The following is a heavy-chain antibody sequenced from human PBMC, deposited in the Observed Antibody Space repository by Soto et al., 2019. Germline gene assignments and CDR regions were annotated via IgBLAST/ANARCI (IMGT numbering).Heavy chain of an antibody. CDR2: IIPLFGTA. CDR1: GGTFSTYA. CDR3: AGPKGTYSGGYYYVDF. V-gene: IGHV1-69*01. J-gene: IGHJ4*02. D-gene: IGHD6-19*01. Sequence: QVQLEQSGAEVKQPGSSVRVSCKPSGGTFSTYAINWVRQAPGHGLEWMGAIIPLFGTADYSQKIQGRVTITADETTSTAYMQLSSLRSDDTAVYFCAGPKGTYSGGYYYVDFWGQGTLVTVSS.